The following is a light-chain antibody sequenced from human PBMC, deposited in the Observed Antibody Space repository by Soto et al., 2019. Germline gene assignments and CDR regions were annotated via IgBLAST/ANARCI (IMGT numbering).Light chain of an antibody. V-gene: IGKV1-8*01. J-gene: IGKJ5*01. Sequence: AIRMTQSPSPLSASTGDRVTITRRASQGISSYLAWYQQKPGKSPKLLIYAASTLQSGVPSRFIGSGSGTDFTLTISCLQPEDFATYYCQQYYSYPLTFGQGTRLESK. CDR2: AAS. CDR1: QGISSY. CDR3: QQYYSYPLT.